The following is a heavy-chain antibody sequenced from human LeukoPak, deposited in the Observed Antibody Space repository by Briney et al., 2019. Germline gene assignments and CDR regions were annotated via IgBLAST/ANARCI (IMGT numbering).Heavy chain of an antibody. CDR1: GFTFSNYA. Sequence: GGSLRLSCAASGFTFSNYAMSWVRQAPGKGLEWVSGISGSGGSTYYADSVKGRFTISRHNSKNTLYLQMNSLRAEDTAVYYCARDLGYALDRDYYYYYGMDVWGQGATVTVSS. V-gene: IGHV3-23*01. J-gene: IGHJ6*02. D-gene: IGHD5-12*01. CDR3: ARDLGYALDRDYYYYYGMDV. CDR2: ISGSGGST.